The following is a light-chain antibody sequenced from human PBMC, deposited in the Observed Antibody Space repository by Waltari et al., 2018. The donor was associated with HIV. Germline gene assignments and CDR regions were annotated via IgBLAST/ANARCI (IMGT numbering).Light chain of an antibody. CDR3: QSYDSSNVV. V-gene: IGLV6-57*01. Sequence: NFMLTQPHSVSESPGKTVTISCTRSSGSIASNYVQWYQQRPGSSPTTVIYEDNQRPSGVPDRFSGSIDSSSNSASRTISGLKTEDEADYYGQSYDSSNVVFGGGTKLTVL. CDR1: SGSIASNY. CDR2: EDN. J-gene: IGLJ2*01.